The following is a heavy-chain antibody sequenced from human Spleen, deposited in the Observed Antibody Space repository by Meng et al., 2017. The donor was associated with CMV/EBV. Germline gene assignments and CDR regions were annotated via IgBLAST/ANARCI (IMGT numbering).Heavy chain of an antibody. J-gene: IGHJ4*02. D-gene: IGHD1-26*01. CDR1: GYTFTSYG. CDR3: AGDPRELSFDY. V-gene: IGHV1-18*01. CDR2: ISANNGNT. Sequence: ASVKVSCKASGYTFTSYGISWVRQAPGQGLEWMGWISANNGNTNYAQKLQGRVTMTTDTSTSTAYMELRSLRSDDTAVYYCAGDPRELSFDYWGQGTLVTVSS.